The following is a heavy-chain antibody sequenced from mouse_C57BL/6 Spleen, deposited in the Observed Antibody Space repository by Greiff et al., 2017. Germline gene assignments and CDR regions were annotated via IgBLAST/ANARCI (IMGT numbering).Heavy chain of an antibody. CDR1: GFTFSSYA. CDR2: ISDGGSYT. V-gene: IGHV5-4*03. CDR3: ARDHFAY. J-gene: IGHJ3*01. Sequence: EVKLQESGGGLVKPGGSLKLSCAASGFTFSSYAMSWVRQTPEKRLEWVATISDGGSYTYYPDNVKGRFTISRDNAKNNLYLQMSHLKSEDTAMYYCARDHFAYWGQGTLVTVSA.